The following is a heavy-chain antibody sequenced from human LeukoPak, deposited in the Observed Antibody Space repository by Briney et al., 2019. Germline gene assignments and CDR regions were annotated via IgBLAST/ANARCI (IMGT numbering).Heavy chain of an antibody. CDR2: IIPIVGTA. J-gene: IGHJ6*04. V-gene: IGHV1-69*13. Sequence: SVKASCKASGGTFSSYAISWVRQAPGQGLEWMGGIIPIVGTANYAQKFQGRVTITADESTSTAYMELSSLRSEDTAVYYCAVHVCSGGSCYSEDYGMDVWGKGTTVTVSS. CDR1: GGTFSSYA. D-gene: IGHD2-15*01. CDR3: AVHVCSGGSCYSEDYGMDV.